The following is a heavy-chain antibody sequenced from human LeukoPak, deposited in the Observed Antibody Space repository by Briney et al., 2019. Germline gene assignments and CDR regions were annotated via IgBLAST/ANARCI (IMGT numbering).Heavy chain of an antibody. CDR1: GFTFDDYG. J-gene: IGHJ3*02. CDR2: LNWNGGRT. D-gene: IGHD1-26*01. Sequence: GGSLRLSCAASGFTFDDYGMSWVRQAPGKGLEWVSGLNWNGGRTGYADSVKGRFTISRDNAKNSLYLQMNSLRAEDTAFYYCAKDRSFIGLDIWGQGTMVIVSS. V-gene: IGHV3-20*04. CDR3: AKDRSFIGLDI.